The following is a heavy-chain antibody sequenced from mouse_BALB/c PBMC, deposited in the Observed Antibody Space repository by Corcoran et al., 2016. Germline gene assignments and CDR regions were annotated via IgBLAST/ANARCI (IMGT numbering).Heavy chain of an antibody. CDR1: GNTFPSYV. D-gene: IGHD2-1*01. V-gene: IGHV1S136*01. CDR3: ASYGNYSYYYAMDY. J-gene: IGHJ4*01. CDR2: INPYNDGT. Sequence: EVQLQQSGPELVKPGAPVKMSAKAPGNTFPSYVMNGVKKKPGQGLEWIGYINPYNDGTKYNEKFKGKATLTSDKSSSTAYMELSSLTSEDSAVYYCASYGNYSYYYAMDYWGQGTSVTVSS.